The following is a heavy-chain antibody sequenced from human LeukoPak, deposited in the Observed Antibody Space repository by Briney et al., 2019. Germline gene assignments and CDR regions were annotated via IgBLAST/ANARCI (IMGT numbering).Heavy chain of an antibody. V-gene: IGHV3-48*04. Sequence: GGSLRLSCAASGFTFSYYSMNWVRQAPGKGLEWISYISSSGSSIYYADSVKGRFTISRDNAKNSLYLQMNSLRAEDTAVYYCARVRSSGWFDPWGQGTLVTVSS. CDR2: ISSSGSSI. CDR3: ARVRSSGWFDP. D-gene: IGHD6-6*01. J-gene: IGHJ5*02. CDR1: GFTFSYYS.